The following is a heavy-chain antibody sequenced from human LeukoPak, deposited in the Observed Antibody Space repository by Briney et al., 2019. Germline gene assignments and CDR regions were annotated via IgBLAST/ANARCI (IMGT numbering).Heavy chain of an antibody. CDR1: GYTFTTYW. CDR2: RNPADSDT. Sequence: GESLKISCKGSGYTFTTYWIGWVRQMPGKGLEWIGLRNPADSDTRYSPSFQGQVTISVDKSISTAYLEWSSLKASDTAMYYCARHVSSSRVAYDVWGQGTMVTVSS. J-gene: IGHJ3*01. V-gene: IGHV5-51*01. CDR3: ARHVSSSRVAYDV. D-gene: IGHD2-2*01.